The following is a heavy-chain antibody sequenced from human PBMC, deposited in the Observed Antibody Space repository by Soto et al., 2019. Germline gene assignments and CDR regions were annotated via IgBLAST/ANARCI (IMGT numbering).Heavy chain of an antibody. CDR3: AASRGFYEAMSG. J-gene: IGHJ6*02. CDR2: IMSVFGSA. V-gene: IGHV1-69*01. D-gene: IGHD3-16*01. CDR1: GGSFRTYA. Sequence: QVQLGQSGAEVKKPGSSVTVSCKSYGGSFRTYAISWVRQAPGQGTEWMGAIMSVFGSATYAQRFQGRVTITADESTSTSYMELSGLPSGDAAVYYCAASRGFYEAMSGWCQGTTVTVSS.